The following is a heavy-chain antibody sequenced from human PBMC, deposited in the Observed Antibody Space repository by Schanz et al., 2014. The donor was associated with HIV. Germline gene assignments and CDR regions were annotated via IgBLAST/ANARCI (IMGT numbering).Heavy chain of an antibody. J-gene: IGHJ4*02. V-gene: IGHV3-9*01. D-gene: IGHD3-9*01. CDR1: GFTLEDYA. CDR2: MSWNRRRI. Sequence: EVQLMESGGGLVQPGRSLRLSCAASGFTLEDYAMHWVRQVPGKGLEWVSGMSWNRRRIGYGDAVKGRFTISRDNAKKSLYLQMNSLRGEDTALYYCAKDAARIYYDILTGPFDSRGQGTLVTVST. CDR3: AKDAARIYYDILTGPFDS.